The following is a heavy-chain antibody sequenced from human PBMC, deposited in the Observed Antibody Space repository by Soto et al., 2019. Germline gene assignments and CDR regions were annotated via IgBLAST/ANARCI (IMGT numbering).Heavy chain of an antibody. CDR2: IYHSGST. V-gene: IGHV4-61*01. CDR3: AGYNWNYYFDP. CDR1: GGSVRDGSYY. D-gene: IGHD1-7*01. Sequence: QVQLRESGPGLVKPSETLSLICTVSGGSVRDGSYYWAWLRQPPGKGLEWIGHIYHSGSTIYNPSLKSRVTISIDTSKSQFSLNLNSMTAADTAVYYCAGYNWNYYFDPWGQGTLVTVSS. J-gene: IGHJ5*02.